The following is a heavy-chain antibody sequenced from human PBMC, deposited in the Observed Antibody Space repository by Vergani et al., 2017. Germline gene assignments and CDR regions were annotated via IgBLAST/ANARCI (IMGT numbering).Heavy chain of an antibody. J-gene: IGHJ4*02. Sequence: EVQLLESGGGLVQPGGSLRLSCAASGFTFSSYAMSWVRQAPGKGLEWVSAISGSGGSTYYADSVKGRFTISRDNSKNTLYLQMNSLRAEDTAVYYCARDPRSVLTEGLVGYFDYWGQGTLVTVSS. V-gene: IGHV3-23*01. CDR3: ARDPRSVLTEGLVGYFDY. CDR1: GFTFSSYA. D-gene: IGHD3-9*01. CDR2: ISGSGGST.